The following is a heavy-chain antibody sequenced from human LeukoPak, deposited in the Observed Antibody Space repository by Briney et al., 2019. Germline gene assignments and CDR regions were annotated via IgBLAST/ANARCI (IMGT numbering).Heavy chain of an antibody. Sequence: GESLKISCKGSGYSFTSYWIGWVRKMPGKGLGWMGIIYPGDSDTRYSPSFQGQVTISADKSVSTAYLQWSSLKASDTAVYYCARSRGYSGYDQFYYFDYWGQGTLVTVSS. D-gene: IGHD5-12*01. CDR1: GYSFTSYW. CDR2: IYPGDSDT. V-gene: IGHV5-51*01. J-gene: IGHJ4*02. CDR3: ARSRGYSGYDQFYYFDY.